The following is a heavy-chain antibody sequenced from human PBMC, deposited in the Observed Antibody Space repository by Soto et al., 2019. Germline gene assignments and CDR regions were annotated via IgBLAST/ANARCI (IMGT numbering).Heavy chain of an antibody. CDR3: ARVGAGVATIWGPYQRNYYYMDV. J-gene: IGHJ6*03. V-gene: IGHV6-1*01. D-gene: IGHD5-12*01. CDR1: GDSVSSNSAG. Sequence: SQTLSLTCDISGDSVSSNSAGWNWIRQTPSRGLEWLGRTYYRSKWYNNYAVSVKSRVSVNPDTAKNQFSLQLNSVTPEDTAVYYCARVGAGVATIWGPYQRNYYYMDVWGKGTTVTVSS. CDR2: TYYRSKWYN.